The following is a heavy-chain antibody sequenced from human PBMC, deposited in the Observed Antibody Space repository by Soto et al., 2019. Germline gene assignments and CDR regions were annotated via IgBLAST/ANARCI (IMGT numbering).Heavy chain of an antibody. Sequence: PSETLSLTCAVSGGSVSGSYYYWAWLRQSPGKGPEWIGSVFHTGSTSYNPSLESRVSVSVDTSNSQFSLKLSAVTASDTAVYYCATSQKGYNWNYFDHWGQGALVTVSS. J-gene: IGHJ4*02. D-gene: IGHD1-1*01. V-gene: IGHV4-39*01. CDR1: GGSVSGSYYY. CDR2: VFHTGST. CDR3: ATSQKGYNWNYFDH.